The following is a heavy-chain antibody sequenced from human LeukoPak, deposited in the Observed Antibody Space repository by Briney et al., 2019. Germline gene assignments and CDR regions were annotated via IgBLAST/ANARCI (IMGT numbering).Heavy chain of an antibody. Sequence: GGSLRLSXAASGFTFSSYAMSWVRQAPGKGLEWVSAISGSGGSTYYADSVKGRFTISRDNSKNTLYLQMNSLRAEDTAVYYCAKGHDSSGYYPYWYFDLWGRGTLVTVSS. J-gene: IGHJ2*01. CDR2: ISGSGGST. D-gene: IGHD3-22*01. CDR3: AKGHDSSGYYPYWYFDL. V-gene: IGHV3-23*01. CDR1: GFTFSSYA.